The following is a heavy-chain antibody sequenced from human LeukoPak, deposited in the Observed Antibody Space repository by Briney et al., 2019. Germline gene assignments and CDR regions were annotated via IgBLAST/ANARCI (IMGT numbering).Heavy chain of an antibody. J-gene: IGHJ6*02. CDR1: GGSISSGGYY. Sequence: PSETLSLTCTVSGGSISSGGYYWSWIRRHPGKGLEWIGYIYYSGSTYYNPSLKSRVTISVDTSKNQFSLKLSSVTAADTAVYYCARDSGGDSRSAGMDVWGQGTTVTVSS. CDR2: IYYSGST. V-gene: IGHV4-31*03. CDR3: ARDSGGDSRSAGMDV. D-gene: IGHD2-21*02.